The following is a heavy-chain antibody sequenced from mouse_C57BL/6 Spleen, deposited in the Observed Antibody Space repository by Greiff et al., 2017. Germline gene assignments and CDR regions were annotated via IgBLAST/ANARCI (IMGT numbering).Heavy chain of an antibody. CDR1: GYTFTSYD. V-gene: IGHV1-85*01. Sequence: QVQLKESGPELVKPGASVKLSCKASGYTFTSYDINWVKQRPGQGLEWIGWIYPRDGSTKYNEKFKGKATLTADKSSSTAYMQLSSLTSEDSAVYFCARSPYYGYDGNYAMDYWGQGTSVTVSS. D-gene: IGHD2-9*01. CDR2: IYPRDGST. CDR3: ARSPYYGYDGNYAMDY. J-gene: IGHJ4*01.